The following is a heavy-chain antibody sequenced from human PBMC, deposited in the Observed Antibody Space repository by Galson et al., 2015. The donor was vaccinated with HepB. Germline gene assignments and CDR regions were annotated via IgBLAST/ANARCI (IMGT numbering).Heavy chain of an antibody. CDR3: ARERKYSSSWYPAYFDY. CDR1: GGTFSSYA. Sequence: SVKVSCKASGGTFSSYAISWVRQAPGQGLEWMGGIIPIFGIANYAQKFQGRVTITADESTSTAYMELSSLRSEDTAVYYCARERKYSSSWYPAYFDYWGQGTLVTVSS. D-gene: IGHD6-13*01. J-gene: IGHJ4*02. CDR2: IIPIFGIA. V-gene: IGHV1-69*13.